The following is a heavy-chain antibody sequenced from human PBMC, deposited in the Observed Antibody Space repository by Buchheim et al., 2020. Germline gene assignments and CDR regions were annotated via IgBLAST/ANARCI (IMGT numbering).Heavy chain of an antibody. J-gene: IGHJ4*02. V-gene: IGHV1-2*04. D-gene: IGHD3-22*01. CDR3: ASTLHYDSSGPSYYFDY. CDR1: GYTFTGYY. Sequence: QVQLVQSGAEVKRPGASVKVSCKASGYTFTGYYMHWVRQAPGQGLEWMGWINPNSGGTNYAQKFQGWVTMTRDTSISTAYMELSRLRSDDTAVYYCASTLHYDSSGPSYYFDYWGQGTL. CDR2: INPNSGGT.